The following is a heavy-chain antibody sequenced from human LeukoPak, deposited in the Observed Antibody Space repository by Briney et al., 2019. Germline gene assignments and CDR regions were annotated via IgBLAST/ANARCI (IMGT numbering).Heavy chain of an antibody. CDR1: GVSMSSNNW. Sequence: PSGTLSLTCAGSGVSMSSNNWGSWVRQPPGQGLEWIGEIHESGSTNYNPSLKSRVTISVDKSKDQFSLKLSSVTAADTAVYYCARHEGFSQKDWGQGTQVTVS. CDR3: ARHEGFSQKD. CDR2: IHESGST. J-gene: IGHJ4*02. V-gene: IGHV4-4*02.